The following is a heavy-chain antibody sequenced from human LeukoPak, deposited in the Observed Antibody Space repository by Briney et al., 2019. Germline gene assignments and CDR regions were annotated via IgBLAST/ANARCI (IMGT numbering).Heavy chain of an antibody. D-gene: IGHD2-21*02. CDR2: ISHSGST. CDR1: GSSISSGYF. J-gene: IGHJ4*02. CDR3: ARELSGGDYAY. V-gene: IGHV4-38-2*02. Sequence: SVTLSLTCAVSGSSISSGYFWGWIRQPPGKGLEWIGSISHSGSTFYNPSLKSRVTISIDTSKNQFSLKLTSVTAADTAVYYCARELSGGDYAYWGQGTLVTVSS.